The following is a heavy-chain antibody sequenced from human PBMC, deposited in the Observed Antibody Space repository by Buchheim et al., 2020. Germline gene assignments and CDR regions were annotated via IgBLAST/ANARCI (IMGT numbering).Heavy chain of an antibody. CDR2: TNIYSGDT. V-gene: IGHV1-2*02. CDR1: GYTFTGYY. CDR3: VREGSLTTSGYNH. D-gene: IGHD3-22*01. J-gene: IGHJ5*02. Sequence: QVQLVQSGAEVKKPGASVNVSCKASGYTFTGYYIHWVRQAPGQGLDWMGWTNIYSGDTSYDQKFQGRVTMTRDTSVTTAHMRLIGLTSDDTAVYYCVREGSLTTSGYNHWGQGT.